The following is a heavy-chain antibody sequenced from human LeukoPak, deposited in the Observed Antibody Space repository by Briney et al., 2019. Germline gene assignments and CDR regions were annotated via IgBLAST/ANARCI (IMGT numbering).Heavy chain of an antibody. CDR3: VRDNRDAFDI. J-gene: IGHJ3*02. CDR1: GFIFNSYS. Sequence: PGGSLRLSCAASGFIFNSYSMNWVRQAPGKGLEWVSAISSSSSYKFNAVSVKGRFTISRDNARNLLYLQMNSLRAEDTAVYYCVRDNRDAFDIWGQGTMVTVSS. CDR2: ISSSSSYK. V-gene: IGHV3-21*01.